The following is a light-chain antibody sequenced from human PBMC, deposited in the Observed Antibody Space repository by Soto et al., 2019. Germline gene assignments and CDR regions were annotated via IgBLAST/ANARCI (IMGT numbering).Light chain of an antibody. CDR3: QKYNSAPRT. V-gene: IGKV1-39*01. CDR1: QSISSY. J-gene: IGKJ1*01. Sequence: DSPLTQSPSSLSASLGDRVPITCRASQSISSYLNWYQQKPGKAPKLLIYAASSLQSGVPSRFSGSGSGTDFTLTISSLQPEDVATYYCQKYNSAPRTFGQGTKVDIK. CDR2: AAS.